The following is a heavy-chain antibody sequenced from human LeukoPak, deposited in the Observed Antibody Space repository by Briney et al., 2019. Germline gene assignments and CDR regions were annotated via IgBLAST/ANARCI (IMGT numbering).Heavy chain of an antibody. D-gene: IGHD3-22*01. CDR2: ISSNGGST. V-gene: IGHV3-64*01. Sequence: QPGGSLRLSCAASGFTFSSYAMHWVRQAPGKGLEYVPAISSNGGSTYYANSVKGRFTISRDNSRNTLYLQMGSLRAEDMAVYYCATSDSYWGQGTLVTVSS. J-gene: IGHJ4*02. CDR3: ATSDSY. CDR1: GFTFSSYA.